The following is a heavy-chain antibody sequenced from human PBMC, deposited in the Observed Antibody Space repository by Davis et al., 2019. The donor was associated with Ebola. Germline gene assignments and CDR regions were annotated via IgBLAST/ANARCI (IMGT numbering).Heavy chain of an antibody. V-gene: IGHV4-59*01. CDR1: GGSISSYY. J-gene: IGHJ4*02. CDR2: IYYSGST. Sequence: PSETLSLTCTVSGGSISSYYWSWIRQPPGKGLEWIGYIYYSGSTNYNPSLKSRVTISVDTSKNQFSLKLSSVTAADTAVYYCARGVGYGDYLFDYWGQGTLVTVSS. CDR3: ARGVGYGDYLFDY. D-gene: IGHD4-17*01.